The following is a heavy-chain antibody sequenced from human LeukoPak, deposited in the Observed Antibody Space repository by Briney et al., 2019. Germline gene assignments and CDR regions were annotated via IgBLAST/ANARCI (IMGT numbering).Heavy chain of an antibody. Sequence: GASVKLSCKASGAPFTSYAIRWLRQAPGQGLKWMGRIIPILGIANYAQKFPGRVTITADKSTSTAYMCLSSVRSEETEVYYCAEAGYAPYYGMDVWGQGTTVTVSS. CDR2: IIPILGIA. V-gene: IGHV1-69*04. D-gene: IGHD5-12*01. CDR1: GAPFTSYA. J-gene: IGHJ6*01. CDR3: AEAGYAPYYGMDV.